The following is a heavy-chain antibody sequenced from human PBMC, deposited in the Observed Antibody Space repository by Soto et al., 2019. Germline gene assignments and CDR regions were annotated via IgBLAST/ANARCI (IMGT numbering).Heavy chain of an antibody. Sequence: GGSLRLSCAASGFTFSSYAMSWVRQAPGKGLEWVSAISGSGGSTYYADSVKGRFTISRDNSKNTLYLQMNSLRAEDTSVYYCAKDRSTYYLVPPFDPWGQGTLVTVSS. CDR1: GFTFSSYA. CDR2: ISGSGGST. J-gene: IGHJ5*02. D-gene: IGHD3-10*01. CDR3: AKDRSTYYLVPPFDP. V-gene: IGHV3-23*01.